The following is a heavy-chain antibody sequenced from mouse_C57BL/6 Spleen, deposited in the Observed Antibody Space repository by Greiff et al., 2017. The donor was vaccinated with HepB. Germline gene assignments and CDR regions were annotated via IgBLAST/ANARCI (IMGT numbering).Heavy chain of an antibody. CDR3: TLYDYDDGFSMDY. D-gene: IGHD2-4*01. V-gene: IGHV1-5*01. Sequence: DVQLQESGTVLARPGASVKMSCKTSGYTFTSYWMHWVKQRPGQGLEWIGAIYPGNSDTSYNQKFKGKAKLTAVTSASTAYMELSSLTNEDSAVYYCTLYDYDDGFSMDYWGQGTSVTVSS. CDR2: IYPGNSDT. J-gene: IGHJ4*01. CDR1: GYTFTSYW.